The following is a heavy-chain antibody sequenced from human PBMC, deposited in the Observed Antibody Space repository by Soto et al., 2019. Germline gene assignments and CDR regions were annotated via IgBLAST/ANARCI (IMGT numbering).Heavy chain of an antibody. V-gene: IGHV4-31*03. CDR3: ARDTPYGSGSDSSRYYYYVLDV. D-gene: IGHD3-10*01. J-gene: IGHJ6*01. CDR1: GGSISNSADY. CDR2: IYYSVST. Sequence: LSHTCTVSGGSISNSADYASSISQHPRKGLEWIGYIYYSVSTYYNQSLKSRVTISVETSKNQFSLKLSSVTAADTAVYYCARDTPYGSGSDSSRYYYYVLDVLVKGTTV.